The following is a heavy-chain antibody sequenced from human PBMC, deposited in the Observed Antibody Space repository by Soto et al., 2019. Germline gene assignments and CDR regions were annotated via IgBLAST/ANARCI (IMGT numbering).Heavy chain of an antibody. V-gene: IGHV3-30*18. D-gene: IGHD1-20*01. CDR2: ISYDGSNK. CDR1: GFTFSSYG. CDR3: SKLVWVTYNWNDVMWSGFDY. Sequence: QVQLVESGGGVVQPGRSLRLSCAASGFTFSSYGMHWVRQAPGKGLERVAVISYDGSNKHYADSVKGRFTISRDTSKNTLYLQMNSLRAEDTAVYYCSKLVWVTYNWNDVMWSGFDYWGQGTLVTVSS. J-gene: IGHJ4*02.